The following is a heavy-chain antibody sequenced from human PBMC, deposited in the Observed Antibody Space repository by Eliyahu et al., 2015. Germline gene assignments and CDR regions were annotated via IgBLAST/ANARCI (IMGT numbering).Heavy chain of an antibody. CDR2: IKQDGSEK. J-gene: IGHJ4*02. V-gene: IGHV3-7*04. CDR3: ARANMEWLPYDRNFDY. Sequence: EVQLVESGGGLVQPGGSLRPSCAASGFTFSSYWMSWVRQAPGKGLEWVANIKQDGSEKYYVDSVKGRFTISRDNAKNSLYLQMNSLRAEDTAVYYCARANMEWLPYDRNFDYWGQGTLVTVSS. D-gene: IGHD5-12*01. CDR1: GFTFSSYW.